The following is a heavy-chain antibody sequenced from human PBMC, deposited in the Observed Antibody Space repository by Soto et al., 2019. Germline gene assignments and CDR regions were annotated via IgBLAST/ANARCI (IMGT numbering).Heavy chain of an antibody. CDR2: IIPIFGPT. CDR3: ARGYGSASYSDY. V-gene: IGHV1-69*01. D-gene: IGHD6-6*01. J-gene: IGHJ4*02. CDR1: GVTFSSYA. Sequence: QVQLVQSGAEVKKPGSSVKVSCKASGVTFSSYAFSWVRQAPGQGLEWMGGIIPIFGPTNYAQNFQGRVTITADDSTNTAYMELSSLRSEDTAVYYCARGYGSASYSDYWGQGTLVTVSS.